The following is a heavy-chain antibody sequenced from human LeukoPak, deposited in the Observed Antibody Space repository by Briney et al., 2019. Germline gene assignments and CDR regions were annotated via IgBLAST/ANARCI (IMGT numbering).Heavy chain of an antibody. D-gene: IGHD2-2*01. V-gene: IGHV4-30-4*01. Sequence: SQTLSLTCTVSGGSISSGDYYWSWIRQPPGTGLEWIGYIYYSGSTYYNPSLKSRVTISVDTSKNQFSLKLSSVTAADTAVYYCARDTVVVPATAIMRDYYYGMDVWGQGTTVTVSS. CDR1: GGSISSGDYY. CDR3: ARDTVVVPATAIMRDYYYGMDV. CDR2: IYYSGST. J-gene: IGHJ6*02.